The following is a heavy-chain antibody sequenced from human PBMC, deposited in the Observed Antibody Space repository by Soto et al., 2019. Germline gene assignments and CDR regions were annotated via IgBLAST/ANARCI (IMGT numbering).Heavy chain of an antibody. J-gene: IGHJ4*02. CDR1: GGSFRDYY. D-gene: IGHD6-6*01. V-gene: IGHV4-34*01. CDR2: INYSGST. CDR3: ARTSRFDS. Sequence: QVHLQQWGAGLLKSSETLSLTCAVYGGSFRDYYWSWVRQPPGKGLEWIGQINYSGSTNYNPSLKSRVTISVDTSKNQFSLKLSSVTAADTAVYYCARTSRFDSWGQGPLVTVSS.